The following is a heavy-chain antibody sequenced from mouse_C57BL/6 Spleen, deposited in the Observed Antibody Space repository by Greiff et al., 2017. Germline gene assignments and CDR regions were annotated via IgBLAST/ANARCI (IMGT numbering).Heavy chain of an antibody. D-gene: IGHD3-2*02. CDR3: AREGQTAQATRGFAY. CDR1: GYSFTDYN. Sequence: EVQLQQSGPELVKPGASVKISCKASGYSFTDYNMNWVKQSNGKSLEWIGVINPNYGTTSYNQKFKGKATLTVDQSSSTAYMQLNSLTSEDSAVYSCAREGQTAQATRGFAYWGQGTLVTVSA. CDR2: INPNYGTT. V-gene: IGHV1-39*01. J-gene: IGHJ3*01.